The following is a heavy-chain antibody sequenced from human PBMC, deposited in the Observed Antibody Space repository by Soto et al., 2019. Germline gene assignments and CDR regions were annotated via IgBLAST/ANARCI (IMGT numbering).Heavy chain of an antibody. D-gene: IGHD5-12*01. V-gene: IGHV4-4*07. J-gene: IGHJ4*02. CDR1: GGSISGHA. CDR2: IYPSGST. CDR3: VRGRSYSVYDF. Sequence: SETLSLTCTVSGGSISGHAWIWVRQPAGRGLEWIGHIYPSGSTSYNPSLRSRVTMSLDTSNNQIFLNLTSVAAADTAVFYCVRGRSYSVYDFWGPGTLVTVSS.